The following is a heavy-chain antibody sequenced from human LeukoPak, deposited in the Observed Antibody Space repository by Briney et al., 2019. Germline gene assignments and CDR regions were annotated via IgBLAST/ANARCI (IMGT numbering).Heavy chain of an antibody. CDR1: GFTFSSYS. Sequence: GGSLRLSCAASGFTFSSYSMNWVRQAPGKGLEWVSSISSSSSYIYYADSVKGRFTISRDNAKNSLYLQMNSLRADDTAVYYCAKDSHMTIFGVIDVWGQGTLVTVSS. J-gene: IGHJ4*02. CDR3: AKDSHMTIFGVIDV. V-gene: IGHV3-21*04. CDR2: ISSSSSYI. D-gene: IGHD3-3*01.